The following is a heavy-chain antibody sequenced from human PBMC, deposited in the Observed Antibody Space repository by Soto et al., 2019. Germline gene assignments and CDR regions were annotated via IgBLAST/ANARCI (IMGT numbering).Heavy chain of an antibody. J-gene: IGHJ6*02. CDR2: ISGSGGST. V-gene: IGHV3-23*01. Sequence: EVQLLESGGGLVQPGGSLRLSCAASGFTFSSYAMSWVRQAPGKGLEWVSAISGSGGSTYYADSVKSRFTISRDNSKNTLYLQMNSLRAEDTAVYYCAKGSSSGWYRPMDVWGQGTTVTVSS. CDR3: AKGSSSGWYRPMDV. D-gene: IGHD6-19*01. CDR1: GFTFSSYA.